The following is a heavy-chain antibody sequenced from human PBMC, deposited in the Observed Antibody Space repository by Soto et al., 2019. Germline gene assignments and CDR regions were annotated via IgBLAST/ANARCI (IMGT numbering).Heavy chain of an antibody. CDR1: GFSLSTSGVG. D-gene: IGHD4-17*01. CDR3: AQTFVRNDYGDPRGFAP. V-gene: IGHV2-5*02. Sequence: QITLKESGPTLVKPTQTLTLTCTFSGFSLSTSGVGVGWIRQPPGKALEWLALIYWDDDKRYSPSLKSRLTITKDTSKNQVVLTMTNMDPVDTATYYCAQTFVRNDYGDPRGFAPWGQGTLVTVSS. J-gene: IGHJ5*02. CDR2: IYWDDDK.